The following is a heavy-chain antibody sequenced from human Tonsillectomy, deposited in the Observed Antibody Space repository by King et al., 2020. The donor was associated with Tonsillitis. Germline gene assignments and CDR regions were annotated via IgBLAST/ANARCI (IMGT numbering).Heavy chain of an antibody. CDR3: ARLGEQGYNFGLLLHAMHV. J-gene: IGHJ6*02. CDR1: GYSFSSHW. Sequence: VQLVESEAEVKKPGESLKISCEGSGYSFSSHWIAWVRQMPGKGLEWMGVIYPGDSDARYSPSFQGQVTISADKSISTAYLQWSSLKASDTAMYYCARLGEQGYNFGLLLHAMHVWGQGPTVTVSS. CDR2: IYPGDSDA. V-gene: IGHV5-51*01. D-gene: IGHD5-24*01.